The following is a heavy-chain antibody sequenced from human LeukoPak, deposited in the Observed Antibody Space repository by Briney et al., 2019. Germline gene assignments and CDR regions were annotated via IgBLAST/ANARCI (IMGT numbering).Heavy chain of an antibody. V-gene: IGHV3-23*01. CDR2: ISGSGGST. Sequence: GGSLRLSCAASGFTFSSYAMSWVRQAPGKGLEWVSAISGSGGSTYYADSVKGRFTISRDNSKNTLYLQMNSLRAEDTAVYYCAKARRLYGDYGKWDYWGQGTLVTVSS. J-gene: IGHJ4*02. CDR1: GFTFSSYA. D-gene: IGHD4-17*01. CDR3: AKARRLYGDYGKWDY.